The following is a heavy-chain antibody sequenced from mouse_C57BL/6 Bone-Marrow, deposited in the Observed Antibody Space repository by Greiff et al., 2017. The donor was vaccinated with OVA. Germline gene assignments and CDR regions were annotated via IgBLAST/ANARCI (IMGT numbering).Heavy chain of an antibody. CDR3: TTDDYDGYYFDY. CDR1: GFNIKDDY. CDR2: IDPENGDT. D-gene: IGHD2-4*01. Sequence: DVQLVESGAELVRPGASVKLSCTASGFNIKDDYMHWVKQRPEQGLEWIGWIDPENGDTEYASKFQGKATITADTSSNTAYLQLSSLTSEDTAVYYCTTDDYDGYYFDYWGQGTTLTVSS. J-gene: IGHJ2*01. V-gene: IGHV14-4*01.